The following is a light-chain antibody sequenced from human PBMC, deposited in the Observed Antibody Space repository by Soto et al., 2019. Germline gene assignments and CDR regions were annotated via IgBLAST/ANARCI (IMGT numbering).Light chain of an antibody. CDR1: SSDVGSSTL. V-gene: IGLV2-23*01. CDR2: DGN. CDR3: CSYASAGTNVV. Sequence: QSALTQPASVSGSPGQSITISCTGTSSDVGSSTLVSWYQQHPDKVPRLMIYDGNKRPSGVSNRFSGSKSGNTASLTIFGLQAEDEAVYYCCSYASAGTNVVFGGGTKLTVL. J-gene: IGLJ2*01.